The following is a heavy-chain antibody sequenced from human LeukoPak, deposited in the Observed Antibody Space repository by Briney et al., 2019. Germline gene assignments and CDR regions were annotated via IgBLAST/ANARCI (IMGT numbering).Heavy chain of an antibody. J-gene: IGHJ3*02. V-gene: IGHV4-59*01. CDR1: GGSISSYY. CDR2: IYYSGST. D-gene: IGHD3-22*01. CDR3: ATHYYDSSGYYFDAFGI. Sequence: SETLSLTCTVSGGSISSYYWSWIRQPPGKGLEWIGYIYYSGSTNYNPSLKSRVTISVDTSKNQFSLKLSSVTAADTAVYYCATHYYDSSGYYFDAFGIWGQGTMVTVSS.